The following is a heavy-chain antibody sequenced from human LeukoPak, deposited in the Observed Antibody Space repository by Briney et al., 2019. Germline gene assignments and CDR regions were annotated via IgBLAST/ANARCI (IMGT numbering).Heavy chain of an antibody. D-gene: IGHD3-3*01. CDR1: GFTFSSYA. J-gene: IGHJ4*02. V-gene: IGHV3-23*01. Sequence: GGSLRLSCAASGFTFSSYAMSWVRQAPGKGLEWVSAISGSGGSTYYADSVKGRFTISRDNSKNTLYLQMNSLRAEDTAVYYCAKLLSQSYDFWSGYYSYFDYWGQGTLVTVSS. CDR3: AKLLSQSYDFWSGYYSYFDY. CDR2: ISGSGGST.